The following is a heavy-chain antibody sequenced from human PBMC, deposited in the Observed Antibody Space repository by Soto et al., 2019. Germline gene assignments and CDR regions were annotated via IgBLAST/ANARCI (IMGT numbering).Heavy chain of an antibody. J-gene: IGHJ4*02. CDR1: GFTFSSYG. CDR3: ASHFLTDNPSFGADGRYFDY. Sequence: QVQLVESGGGVVQPGRSLRLSCAASGFTFSSYGMHWVRQAPGKGLEWVAVIWYDGSNKYYADSVKGRFTISRDNSKNTXYXXMNSLRAEDTAVYYCASHFLTDNPSFGADGRYFDYWGQGTLVTVSS. CDR2: IWYDGSNK. V-gene: IGHV3-33*01. D-gene: IGHD3-10*01.